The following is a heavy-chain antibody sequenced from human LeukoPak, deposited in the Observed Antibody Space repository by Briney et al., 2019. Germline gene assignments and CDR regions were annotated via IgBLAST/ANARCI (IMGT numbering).Heavy chain of an antibody. Sequence: GGSLRLSCAASGFTFSSYGMHWVRQAPGKGLEWVAVISYDGSNKYYADSVKGRFTISRDNSKNTLCLQMNSLRAEDTAVYYCAEVHYYDSYELDYWGQGTLVTVSS. CDR1: GFTFSSYG. V-gene: IGHV3-30*18. J-gene: IGHJ4*02. D-gene: IGHD3-22*01. CDR3: AEVHYYDSYELDY. CDR2: ISYDGSNK.